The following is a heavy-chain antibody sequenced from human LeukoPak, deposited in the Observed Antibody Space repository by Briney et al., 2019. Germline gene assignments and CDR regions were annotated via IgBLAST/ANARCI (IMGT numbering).Heavy chain of an antibody. D-gene: IGHD6-19*01. Sequence: SETLSLTCAVYGGSFSGYYWSWIRQPPGKGLEWIGSIYYSGSTYYNPSLKSRVTISVDTSKNQFSLKLSSVTAADTAVYYCARCRLFASVAGTWFDPWGQGTLVTVSS. CDR3: ARCRLFASVAGTWFDP. V-gene: IGHV4-34*01. CDR1: GGSFSGYY. CDR2: IYYSGST. J-gene: IGHJ5*02.